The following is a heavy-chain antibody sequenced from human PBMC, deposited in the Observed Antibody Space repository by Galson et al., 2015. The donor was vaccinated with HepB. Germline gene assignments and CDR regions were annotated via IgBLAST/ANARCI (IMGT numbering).Heavy chain of an antibody. CDR3: AREGYCSSTSCYLPYYYYYMDV. Sequence: SVKVSCKASGYTLTSYGISWVRQAPGQGLEWMGWISAYNGNTNYAQKLQGRVTMTTDTSTSTAYMELRSLRSDDTAVYYCAREGYCSSTSCYLPYYYYYMDVWGKGTTVTVSS. V-gene: IGHV1-18*01. J-gene: IGHJ6*03. CDR1: GYTLTSYG. D-gene: IGHD2-2*01. CDR2: ISAYNGNT.